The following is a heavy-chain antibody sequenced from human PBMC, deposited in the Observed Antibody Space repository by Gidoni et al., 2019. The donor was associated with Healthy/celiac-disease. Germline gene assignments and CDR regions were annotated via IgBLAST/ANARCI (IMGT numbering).Heavy chain of an antibody. J-gene: IGHJ4*02. Sequence: QVQLQESGPGLVKPSQTLSLTCTVSVFSISSGSYYWSWIRQPAGKGLEWIGRIYTSGSTNYNTSLKSRVTISVETSKNQFSLKLSSVTAADTAVYYCAREGGYSYGGYWGQGTLVTVSS. V-gene: IGHV4-61*02. D-gene: IGHD5-18*01. CDR3: AREGGYSYGGY. CDR1: VFSISSGSYY. CDR2: IYTSGST.